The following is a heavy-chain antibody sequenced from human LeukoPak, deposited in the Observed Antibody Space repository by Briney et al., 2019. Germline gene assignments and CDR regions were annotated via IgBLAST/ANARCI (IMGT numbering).Heavy chain of an antibody. CDR1: GGSFSGYY. V-gene: IGHV4-34*01. D-gene: IGHD6-13*01. CDR3: ARYRQQLALNNWFDP. Sequence: SSETLSLTCAVYGGSFSGYYWSWIRQPPGKGLEWIGEINHSGSTNYNPSLKSRVTISVDTSKNQFSLKLSSVTAADTAVYYCARYRQQLALNNWFDPWGQGTLVTVSS. J-gene: IGHJ5*02. CDR2: INHSGST.